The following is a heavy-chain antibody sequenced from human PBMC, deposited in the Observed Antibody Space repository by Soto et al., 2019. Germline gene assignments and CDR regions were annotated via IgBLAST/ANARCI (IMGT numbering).Heavy chain of an antibody. J-gene: IGHJ4*02. D-gene: IGHD6-6*01. Sequence: GGSLRLSCAASGFTFSSYGRSWVRQAPGKGLEWVSAISGSGGSTYYADSVKGRFTISRDNSKNTLYLQMNSLRAEDTAVYYCAKGTLYSTSPQYWGQGTLVTVYS. CDR2: ISGSGGST. V-gene: IGHV3-23*01. CDR1: GFTFSSYG. CDR3: AKGTLYSTSPQY.